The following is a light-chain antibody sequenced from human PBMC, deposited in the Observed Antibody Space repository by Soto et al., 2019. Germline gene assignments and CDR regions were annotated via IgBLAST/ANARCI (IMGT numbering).Light chain of an antibody. CDR1: QSVSSN. J-gene: IGKJ5*01. V-gene: IGKV3-15*01. CDR3: QQYNNWPRIT. CDR2: GAS. Sequence: EIVLTQSPGTLSLSPGERATLSCRASQSVSSNLAWYQQKPGQAPWLLIYGASTRATGIPARFSGSGSGTEFTLTISSLQSEDFAVYYCQQYNNWPRITFGQGTRLEI.